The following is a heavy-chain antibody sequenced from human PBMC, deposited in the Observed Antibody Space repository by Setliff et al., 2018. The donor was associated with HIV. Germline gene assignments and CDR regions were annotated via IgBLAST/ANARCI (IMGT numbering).Heavy chain of an antibody. J-gene: IGHJ4*02. V-gene: IGHV4-34*01. CDR1: GGSFSGYY. CDR3: AKYGPNCRSITCDEGYYFDS. CDR2: IDHSGST. D-gene: IGHD2-2*01. Sequence: SSETLSLTCAVYGGSFSGYYWSWIRQAPGEGLEWIGEIDHSGSTNYNPSLKSRVTISVDTSKNHFSLRLTSVTAADTALYYCAKYGPNCRSITCDEGYYFDSWGQGALVTVSS.